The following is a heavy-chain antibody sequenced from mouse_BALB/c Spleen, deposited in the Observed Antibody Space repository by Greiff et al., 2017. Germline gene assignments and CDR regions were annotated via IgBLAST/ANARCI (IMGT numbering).Heavy chain of an antibody. CDR1: GYSITSDYA. CDR3: ARHYGNY. J-gene: IGHJ2*01. V-gene: IGHV3-2*02. D-gene: IGHD2-1*01. Sequence: EVKLQESGPGLVKPSQSLSLTCTVTGYSITSDYAWNWIRQFPGNKLEWMGYISYSGSTSYNPSLKSRISITRDTSKNQFFLQLNSVTTEDTATYYCARHYGNYWGQGTTLTVSS. CDR2: ISYSGST.